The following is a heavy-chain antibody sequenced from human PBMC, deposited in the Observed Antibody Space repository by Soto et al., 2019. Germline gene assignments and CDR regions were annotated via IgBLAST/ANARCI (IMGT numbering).Heavy chain of an antibody. D-gene: IGHD5-12*01. J-gene: IGHJ4*02. CDR3: ARNRYGGYDFDF. CDR2: VSHSGST. CDR1: SGSITSSNW. Sequence: QLQLQESGPGLVKPSGTLSLTCAVSSGSITSSNWWSWVRLPPGKGLEWIGEVSHSGSTIYIPSLKSRVTISVDKSRNQFSLRLNSVTAADTAVYYCARNRYGGYDFDFWGQGILVTVSS. V-gene: IGHV4-4*02.